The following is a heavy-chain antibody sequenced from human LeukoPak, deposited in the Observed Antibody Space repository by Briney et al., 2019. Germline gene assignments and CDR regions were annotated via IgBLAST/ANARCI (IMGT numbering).Heavy chain of an antibody. CDR1: GFTFSSYS. J-gene: IGHJ4*02. CDR2: ISSSSSTI. V-gene: IGHV3-48*04. CDR3: ARRRIAAAGTGFDY. Sequence: GGSLRLSCAASGFTFSSYSMNWVRQAPGKGLEWVSYISSSSSTICYADSVKGRSTISRDNAKNSLYLQMNSLRAEDTAVYYCARRRIAAAGTGFDYWGQGTLVTVSS. D-gene: IGHD6-13*01.